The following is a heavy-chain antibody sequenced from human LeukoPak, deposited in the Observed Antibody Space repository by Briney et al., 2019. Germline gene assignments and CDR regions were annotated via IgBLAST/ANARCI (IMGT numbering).Heavy chain of an antibody. V-gene: IGHV1-2*02. CDR1: GYTFTGYY. CDR3: ARIYASPSGRFFDY. D-gene: IGHD2/OR15-2a*01. CDR2: INPNSGGT. Sequence: ASVKVSCKASGYTFTGYYMHWVRQAPGQGLEWMGWINPNSGGTNYAQKFQGRVTMTRDTSISTAYMELSRLRSDDTAVYYCARIYASPSGRFFDYWGQGTLVTVSS. J-gene: IGHJ4*02.